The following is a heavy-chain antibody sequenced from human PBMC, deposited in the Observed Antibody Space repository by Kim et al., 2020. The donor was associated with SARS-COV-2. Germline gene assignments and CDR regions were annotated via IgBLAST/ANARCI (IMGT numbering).Heavy chain of an antibody. V-gene: IGHV3-30*18. J-gene: IGHJ3*02. D-gene: IGHD6-13*01. CDR3: AKDGKGQPLVISFFYI. CDR2: ISYDGYNE. CDR1: GFSFSNSV. Sequence: GGSLRLSCAASGFSFSNSVMHWVRQAPGKGLEWVAAISYDGYNEYYADSVRGRFTISRDDSINTLYLQMNSLEVEDTAVYYCAKDGKGQPLVISFFYIWGQGKIFTVSS.